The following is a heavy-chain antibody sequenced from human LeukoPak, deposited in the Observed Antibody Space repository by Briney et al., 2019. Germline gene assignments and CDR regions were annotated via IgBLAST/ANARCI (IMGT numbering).Heavy chain of an antibody. CDR1: GGSISSSSYY. CDR3: ARGGTRITIVGVVINDFDY. J-gene: IGHJ4*02. CDR2: IYYSGST. D-gene: IGHD3-3*01. Sequence: SETLSLTCAVSGGSISSSSYYWCWIRQSPGKGLEWIGSIYYSGSTYYNPSLKSRVTISVDTSKNQFSLKLISVTAADTAVYYCARGGTRITIVGVVINDFDYWGQGTLVTVSS. V-gene: IGHV4-39*01.